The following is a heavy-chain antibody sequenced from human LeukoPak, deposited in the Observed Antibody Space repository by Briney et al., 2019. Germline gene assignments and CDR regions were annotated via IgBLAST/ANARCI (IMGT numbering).Heavy chain of an antibody. CDR3: ARGFPTASSRNTWNWFDP. CDR2: IIPIFGTA. CDR1: GGTFSSYA. D-gene: IGHD4-17*01. Sequence: GSSVKVSCKASGGTFSSYAISWVRQVPGQGLEWMGGIIPIFGTANYAQKFQGRVTITTDESTSTAYMELSSLRSEDTAVYYCARGFPTASSRNTWNWFDPWGQGTLVTVSS. J-gene: IGHJ5*02. V-gene: IGHV1-69*05.